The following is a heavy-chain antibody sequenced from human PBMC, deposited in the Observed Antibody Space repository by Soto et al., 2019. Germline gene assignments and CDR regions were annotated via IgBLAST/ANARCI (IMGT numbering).Heavy chain of an antibody. CDR2: IYSGGST. V-gene: IGHV3-66*01. Sequence: GGSLRLSCAASGFTVSSNYMSWVRQAPGKGLEWVSVIYSGGSTYYADSVKGRFTISRDNSKNTLYLQMNSLRAEDTAVYYCARVASSSWYAYYFDYWGQGTLVTVSS. CDR3: ARVASSSWYAYYFDY. D-gene: IGHD6-13*01. CDR1: GFTVSSNY. J-gene: IGHJ4*02.